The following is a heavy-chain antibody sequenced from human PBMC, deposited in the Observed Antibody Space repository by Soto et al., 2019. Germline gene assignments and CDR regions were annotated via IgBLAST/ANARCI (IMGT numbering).Heavy chain of an antibody. V-gene: IGHV1-18*01. CDR3: SRVATMVRGVTPYFDY. CDR2: ISAYNSNT. J-gene: IGHJ4*02. Sequence: GASVKVSCKASGYTFTSYGISWVRHPPGQRLEWMGWISAYNSNTNYAQKLQGRVTMTTDTSTSTAYMELRSLRSDDAAVYYCSRVATMVRGVTPYFDYWGQGTQVTVCS. D-gene: IGHD3-10*01. CDR1: GYTFTSYG.